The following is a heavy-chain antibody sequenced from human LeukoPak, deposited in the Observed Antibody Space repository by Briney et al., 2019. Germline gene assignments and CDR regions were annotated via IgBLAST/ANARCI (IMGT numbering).Heavy chain of an antibody. V-gene: IGHV1-2*02. CDR3: ARAPSGWLYYFDY. CDR2: INPNSGGT. J-gene: IGHJ4*02. D-gene: IGHD6-25*01. CDR1: GYTFTGYY. Sequence: ASVKVSCKASGYTFTGYYMHWVRLAPGQGLEWMGWINPNSGGTNYAQKFQGRVTMTWDTSISTAYMELSRLRSDDTAVYYCARAPSGWLYYFDYWGQGTLVTVSS.